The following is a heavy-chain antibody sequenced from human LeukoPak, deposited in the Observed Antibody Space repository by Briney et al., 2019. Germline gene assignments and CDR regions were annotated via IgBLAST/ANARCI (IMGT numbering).Heavy chain of an antibody. CDR1: GFTFSSYS. CDR2: ISSSGSYI. J-gene: IGHJ4*02. V-gene: IGHV3-21*01. D-gene: IGHD4-23*01. Sequence: PGGSLRLSCAASGFTFSSYSMNWVRQAPGKGLEWVSSISSSGSYIYYADSVKGRFTISRDNAKNTLYLQMNSLRAEDTAVYYCARGPDYGGPLRGQGTLVTVS. CDR3: ARGPDYGGPL.